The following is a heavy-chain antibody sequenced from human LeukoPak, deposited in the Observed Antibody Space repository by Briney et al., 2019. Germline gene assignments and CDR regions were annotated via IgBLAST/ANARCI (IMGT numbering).Heavy chain of an antibody. V-gene: IGHV3-23*01. J-gene: IGHJ4*02. CDR1: GFTFITYA. CDR2: ISGSGGST. Sequence: GGSLRLSCAASGFTFITYAMNWVRHAPGKGLGWVSVISGSGGSTHYANSVRGRFTISRDNSKNTLYLQMDSLRADDTAVYYCARDRYGDYSFDYWGQGTLVTVSS. D-gene: IGHD4-17*01. CDR3: ARDRYGDYSFDY.